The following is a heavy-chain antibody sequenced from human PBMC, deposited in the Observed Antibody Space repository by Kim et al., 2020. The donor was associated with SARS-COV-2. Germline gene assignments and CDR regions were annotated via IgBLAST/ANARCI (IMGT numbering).Heavy chain of an antibody. CDR1: GFTFSSYA. CDR3: AKFNRPAAIRRFSAENYFDY. CDR2: ISGSGGST. J-gene: IGHJ4*02. D-gene: IGHD2-2*01. V-gene: IGHV3-23*01. Sequence: GGSLRLSCAASGFTFSSYAMSWVRQAPGKGLEWVSAISGSGGSTYYADSVKGRFTISRDNSKNTLYLQMNSLRAEDTAVYYCAKFNRPAAIRRFSAENYFDYWGQGTLVTVSS.